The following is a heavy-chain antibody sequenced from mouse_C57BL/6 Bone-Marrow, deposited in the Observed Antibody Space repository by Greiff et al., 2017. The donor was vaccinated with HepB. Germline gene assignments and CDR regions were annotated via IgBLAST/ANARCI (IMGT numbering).Heavy chain of an antibody. CDR2: INPNNGGT. V-gene: IGHV1-22*01. J-gene: IGHJ2*01. Sequence: VHVKQSGPELVKPGASVKMSCKASGYTFTDYNMHWVKQSHGKSLEWIGYINPNNGGTSYNQKFKGKATLTVNKSSSTAYMELRSLTSEDSAVYYCARSIYYDYDGGGLWGQGTTLTVSS. CDR1: GYTFTDYN. CDR3: ARSIYYDYDGGGL. D-gene: IGHD2-4*01.